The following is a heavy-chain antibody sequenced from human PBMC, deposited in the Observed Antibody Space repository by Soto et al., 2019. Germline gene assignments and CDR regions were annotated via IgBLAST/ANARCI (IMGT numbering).Heavy chain of an antibody. D-gene: IGHD2-21*01. CDR3: ARGVGCRRWGSIDF. CDR1: GYTFTGYY. V-gene: IGHV1-2*04. Sequence: QVQLVQSGAEGKKPGASVKVSCKASGYTFTGYYMHWVRQAPGQGLEWMVGINPNSGGTNYAQKFQGWVTMTRDTSIRTAYMEMSRASSDDTAVYYGARGVGCRRWGSIDFWGQGTLVTVSS. J-gene: IGHJ4*02. CDR2: INPNSGGT.